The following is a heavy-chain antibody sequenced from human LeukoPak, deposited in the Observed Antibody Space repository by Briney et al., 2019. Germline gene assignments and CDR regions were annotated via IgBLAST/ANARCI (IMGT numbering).Heavy chain of an antibody. CDR2: INHSGST. CDR3: ARGRGYSSSTRRGFDY. V-gene: IGHV4-34*01. D-gene: IGHD6-6*01. CDR1: GGSFSGYY. J-gene: IGHJ4*02. Sequence: SETLSLTCAVYGGSFSGYYWSWIRQPPGKGLEWIGEINHSGSTNYNPSLKSRVTISVATSKNQFSLKLSSVTAADTAVYYCARGRGYSSSTRRGFDYWGQGTLVTVSS.